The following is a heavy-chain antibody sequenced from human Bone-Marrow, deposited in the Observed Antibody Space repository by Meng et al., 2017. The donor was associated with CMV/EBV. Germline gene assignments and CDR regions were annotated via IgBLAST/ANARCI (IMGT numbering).Heavy chain of an antibody. CDR1: GFTFDDYA. J-gene: IGHJ6*02. Sequence: SLKISCAASGFTFDDYAMHWVRQAPGKGLEWVSGISWNSGSIGYADSVKGRFTISRDDSKNTAYLQMNSLKTEDTAVYYCAKDGQRFLEWSYGMDVWGQGTTVTVSS. D-gene: IGHD3-3*01. V-gene: IGHV3-9*01. CDR2: ISWNSGSI. CDR3: AKDGQRFLEWSYGMDV.